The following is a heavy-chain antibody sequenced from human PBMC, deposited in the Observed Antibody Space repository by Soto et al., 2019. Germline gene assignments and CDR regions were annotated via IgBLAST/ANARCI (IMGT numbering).Heavy chain of an antibody. CDR1: GYTSTNYG. CDR3: ARDEYGGDSGYAMDV. Sequence: QVQLVQYEAEVKKPGASVKVSCKASGYTSTNYGISWVRQAPGQGLEWMGWISAYNGDTNFAQKLQGRVTMTTDTSTSTAYMEVGSLRYDDTAVYYCARDEYGGDSGYAMDVWGQGTTVTVSS. CDR2: ISAYNGDT. D-gene: IGHD2-21*02. J-gene: IGHJ6*02. V-gene: IGHV1-18*01.